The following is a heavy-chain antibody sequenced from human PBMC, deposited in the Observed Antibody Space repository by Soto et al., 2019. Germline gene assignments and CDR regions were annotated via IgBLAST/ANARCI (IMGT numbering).Heavy chain of an antibody. CDR3: VQSRCGGDCLQSYSSHSYYGLDV. CDR1: GFSLSTIGVG. V-gene: IGHV2-5*02. J-gene: IGHJ6*02. CDR2: IYRDDAK. Sequence: QITLKESGPTLVKPTQTLTLTCTFSGFSLSTIGVGVGWIRQPPGKALEWLALIYRDDAKRYSPSLKRRLTVTKDASKNQVVLTMTNMEPVDTATYYCVQSRCGGDCLQSYSSHSYYGLDVWGQGTTVTVSS. D-gene: IGHD2-21*02.